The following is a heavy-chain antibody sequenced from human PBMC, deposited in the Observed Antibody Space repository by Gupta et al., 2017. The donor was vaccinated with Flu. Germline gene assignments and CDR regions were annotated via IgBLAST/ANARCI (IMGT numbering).Heavy chain of an antibody. V-gene: IGHV3-23*01. CDR2: ISGSGGST. CDR1: GFTFSSYA. J-gene: IGHJ4*02. D-gene: IGHD1-26*01. CDR3: AKGVGAAPSSGFDY. Sequence: EVQLLESGGGLVQPGGSLRLSCAASGFTFSSYAMSWVRHAPGKGLEWVSAISGSGGSTYYADSVKGRFTISRDNSKNTLYLKMNSLRAEDTAVYYCAKGVGAAPSSGFDYWGQGTLVTGSS.